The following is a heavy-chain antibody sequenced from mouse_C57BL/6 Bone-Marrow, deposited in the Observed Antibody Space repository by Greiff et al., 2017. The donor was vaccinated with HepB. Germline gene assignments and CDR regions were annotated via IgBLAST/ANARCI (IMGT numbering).Heavy chain of an antibody. CDR3: TRDEVATVVATDYYAMDY. Sequence: EVQRVESGEGLVKPGGSLKLSCAASGFTFSSYAMSWVRQTPEKRLEWVAYISSGGDYIYYADTVKGRFTISRDNARNTLYLQMSSLKSEDTAMYYCTRDEVATVVATDYYAMDYWGQGTSVTVSS. J-gene: IGHJ4*01. CDR1: GFTFSSYA. CDR2: ISSGGDYI. D-gene: IGHD1-1*01. V-gene: IGHV5-9-1*02.